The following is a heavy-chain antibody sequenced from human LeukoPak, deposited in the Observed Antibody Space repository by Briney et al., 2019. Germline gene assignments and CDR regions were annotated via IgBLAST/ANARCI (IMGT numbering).Heavy chain of an antibody. V-gene: IGHV3-23*01. Sequence: GGSLRLSCAASGFSFSNYAMSWVRQAPGKGLEWVSAMSGTGGATYYADSVKGRFTISRDNAKNSLYLQMNSLRAEDTAVYYCARGRRTLKQWLTIATAYYFDYWGQGTLVTVSS. CDR1: GFSFSNYA. CDR2: MSGTGGAT. CDR3: ARGRRTLKQWLTIATAYYFDY. D-gene: IGHD6-19*01. J-gene: IGHJ4*02.